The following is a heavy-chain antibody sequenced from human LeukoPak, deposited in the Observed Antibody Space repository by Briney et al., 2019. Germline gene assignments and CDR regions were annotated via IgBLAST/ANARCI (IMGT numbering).Heavy chain of an antibody. CDR3: ARDNVYGDYEALGH. V-gene: IGHV3-21*01. D-gene: IGHD4-17*01. CDR1: GFTFSDYS. J-gene: IGHJ4*02. Sequence: GGSLRLSCAASGFTFSDYSMNWVRQAPGKGLEWVSSISSSSSYIYYADSVKGRFTISRDNAKNSLYLQMNSLRAEDTAVYYCARDNVYGDYEALGHWGQGTLVTVSS. CDR2: ISSSSSYI.